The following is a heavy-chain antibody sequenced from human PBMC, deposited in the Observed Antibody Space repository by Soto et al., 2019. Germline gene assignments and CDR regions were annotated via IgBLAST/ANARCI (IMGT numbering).Heavy chain of an antibody. CDR2: ISGSGGST. Sequence: LRLSCAASGFTFSSYAMSWVRQAPGKGLEWVSAISGSGGSTYYADSVKGRFTISRDNSKNTLYLQMNSLRAEDTAVYYCAKGYDILTGKPYYGMDVWGQGTTVTVTS. CDR3: AKGYDILTGKPYYGMDV. D-gene: IGHD3-9*01. CDR1: GFTFSSYA. V-gene: IGHV3-23*01. J-gene: IGHJ6*02.